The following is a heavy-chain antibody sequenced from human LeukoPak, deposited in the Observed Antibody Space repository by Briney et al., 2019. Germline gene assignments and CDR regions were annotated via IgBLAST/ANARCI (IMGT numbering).Heavy chain of an antibody. V-gene: IGHV1-69*04. J-gene: IGHJ5*02. CDR1: GGTFSSYT. CDR3: AREAVCSGGSCSDWFDP. Sequence: SVKVSCKASGGTFSSYTISWVRQAPGQGLEWMGRIIPILGIANYAQKFQGRVTMTRNTSISTAYMELSSLRSEDTAVYYCAREAVCSGGSCSDWFDPWGQGTLVTVSS. D-gene: IGHD2-15*01. CDR2: IIPILGIA.